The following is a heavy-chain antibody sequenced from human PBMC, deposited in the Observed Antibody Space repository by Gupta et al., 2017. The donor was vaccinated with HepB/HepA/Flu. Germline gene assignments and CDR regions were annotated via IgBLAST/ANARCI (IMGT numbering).Heavy chain of an antibody. V-gene: IGHV3-30*03. CDR2: ISNDGTNE. CDR3: ARVFSTYSSSLAMGV. D-gene: IGHD2-2*01. J-gene: IGHJ6*02. Sequence: QVQLVESGGGVVQPGRSLRLSCAASGFLFGAYGMHWVRQAPGKGLEWVAFISNDGTNEYYRDSVKGRFTISRDNSKNTMYLDMNSLRPEDTALYYCARVFSTYSSSLAMGVWGQGTTVTVSS. CDR1: GFLFGAYG.